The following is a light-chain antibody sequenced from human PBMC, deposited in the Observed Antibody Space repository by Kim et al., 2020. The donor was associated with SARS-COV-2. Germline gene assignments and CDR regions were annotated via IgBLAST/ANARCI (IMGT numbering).Light chain of an antibody. V-gene: IGLV6-57*03. CDR3: QSGRL. CDR1: GGRMAINL. CDR2: EDN. Sequence: SESPGKTVTIPCTRSGGRMAINLGQWYQQRPGSAPTSVIYEDNQRPSCVPDLFSGSIDDSSNSASLTISGLKTEDEADYYCQSGRLFGGGTQLTVL. J-gene: IGLJ2*01.